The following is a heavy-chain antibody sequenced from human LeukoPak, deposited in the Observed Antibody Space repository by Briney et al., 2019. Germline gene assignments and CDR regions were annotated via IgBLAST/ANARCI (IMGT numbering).Heavy chain of an antibody. CDR2: VSPKTGDR. CDR3: ARTPPRGDIDT. Sequence: ASVKVSCKASGYSFSNFHINWVRRASGQGLEWIGWVSPKTGDRDYALKFQGRVTMTSDTSETTVYMEVRSLTSEDTAVYYCARTPPRGDIDTWGQGTMVTVSS. CDR1: GYSFSNFH. J-gene: IGHJ5*02. V-gene: IGHV1-8*01. D-gene: IGHD2-21*02.